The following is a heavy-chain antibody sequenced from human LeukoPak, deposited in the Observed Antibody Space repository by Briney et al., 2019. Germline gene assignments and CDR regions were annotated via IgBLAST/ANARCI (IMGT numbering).Heavy chain of an antibody. D-gene: IGHD2-15*01. CDR1: GYTFTRYG. J-gene: IGHJ4*02. CDR3: AGGTVNYCSGGSCYLYYFDY. V-gene: IGHV7-4-1*02. Sequence: ASVKVSCKASGYTFTRYGMNWVRQAPGQGLEWMGWINTNTGNPTYGQGFTGRFVFSLDTSVSTAYLQISSLKAEDTAVYYCAGGTVNYCSGGSCYLYYFDYWGQGTLVTVSS. CDR2: INTNTGNP.